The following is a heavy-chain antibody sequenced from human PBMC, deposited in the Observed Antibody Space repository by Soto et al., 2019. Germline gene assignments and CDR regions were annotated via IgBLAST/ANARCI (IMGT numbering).Heavy chain of an antibody. V-gene: IGHV4-59*01. Sequence: SDTLSLTCTVSGGSISRYYWNWILQPPGKGLEWIGYIYYSGSTNYNPSLKSRVTISVDTSKNQFSLKLSSVTAADTAVYYCARDPGSGSYYGWFDPWGQGTLVTVS. CDR3: ARDPGSGSYYGWFDP. J-gene: IGHJ5*02. CDR2: IYYSGST. CDR1: GGSISRYY. D-gene: IGHD3-10*01.